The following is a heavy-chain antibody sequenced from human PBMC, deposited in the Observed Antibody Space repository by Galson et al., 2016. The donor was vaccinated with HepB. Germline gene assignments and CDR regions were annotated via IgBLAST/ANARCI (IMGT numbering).Heavy chain of an antibody. CDR2: ISGSGGMT. CDR3: EKSGFLVELDK. D-gene: IGHD3-10*01. V-gene: IGHV3-23*01. CDR1: AVTFKNYA. J-gene: IGHJ4*02. Sequence: SLRLSCAVSAVTFKNYAMNWVRQAPGKVLEWVAAISGSGGMTSYEDSLRCRFTISRDNSKNTLYLLMNSVGVEDTAVYFCEKSGFLVELDKWGQGTGVVVSS.